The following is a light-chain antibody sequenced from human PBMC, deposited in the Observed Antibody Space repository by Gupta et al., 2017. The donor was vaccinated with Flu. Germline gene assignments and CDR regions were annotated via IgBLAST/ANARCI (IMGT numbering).Light chain of an antibody. J-gene: IGLJ3*02. V-gene: IGLV1-47*01. Sequence: QRVTISGSGSSSNIGTNFVYWYQQLPGTAPKLLIYRNNQRPSGVPDRFSGSKSGTSASLAISGRRSEDEADYYCAAWDDSLSGLFGGGTKLTVL. CDR1: SSNIGTNF. CDR2: RNN. CDR3: AAWDDSLSGL.